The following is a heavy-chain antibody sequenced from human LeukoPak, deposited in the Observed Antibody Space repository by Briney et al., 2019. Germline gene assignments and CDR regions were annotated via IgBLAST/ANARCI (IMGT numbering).Heavy chain of an antibody. CDR2: VCGSGDNT. D-gene: IGHD3-9*01. V-gene: IGHV3-23*01. CDR3: AKAQCYDSLTGSFCYFDY. CDR1: GFTFRSSG. Sequence: GASLGLSCTVSGFTFRSSGMTWVRQAPGKGLEWVSSVCGSGDNTYYADSVKGRFTISRDNSKNILYLQMSSLRAEDTAIYYCAKAQCYDSLTGSFCYFDYWGRGALVTVSS. J-gene: IGHJ4*02.